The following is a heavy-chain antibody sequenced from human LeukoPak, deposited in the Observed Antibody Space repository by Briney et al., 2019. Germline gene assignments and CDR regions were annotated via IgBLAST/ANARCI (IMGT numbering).Heavy chain of an antibody. D-gene: IGHD1-1*01. CDR1: GFTFSSYR. V-gene: IGHV3-21*01. CDR3: ASELEHYYYGMDV. Sequence: GGSLRLSCAASGFTFSSYRMNWVRQAPGKGLEWVSSISSSSSYIYYADSVKGRFTISRDNAKNSLYLQMNSLRAEDTAVYYCASELEHYYYGMDVWGQGTTVTVSS. CDR2: ISSSSSYI. J-gene: IGHJ6*02.